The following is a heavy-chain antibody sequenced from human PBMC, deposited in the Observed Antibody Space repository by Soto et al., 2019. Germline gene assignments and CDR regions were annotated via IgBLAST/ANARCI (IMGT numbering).Heavy chain of an antibody. V-gene: IGHV1-69*01. CDR2: IIPIFGTT. CDR3: ARAPPTCSGGSCYKGPLYYSSAMAV. CDR1: GGSFSTYS. D-gene: IGHD2-15*01. Sequence: QVQLEQSGAEVKKPGSSVKVSCKASGGSFSTYSFSWVRQAPGQGLEWMGGIIPIFGTTNYAQKFQGRVTITADESTNPPSLGLTSLSPGDPAVYYCARAPPTCSGGSCYKGPLYYSSAMAVWGQGPTVTFSS. J-gene: IGHJ6*02.